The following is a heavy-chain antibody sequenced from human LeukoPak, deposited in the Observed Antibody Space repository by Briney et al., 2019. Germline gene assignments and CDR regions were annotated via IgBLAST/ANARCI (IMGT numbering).Heavy chain of an antibody. CDR2: ISGSGGST. Sequence: GGSLRLSCAASGFTFSSYGMSWVRQAPGKGLEWVSAISGSGGSTYYADSVKGRFTISRDNAKNSLYLQMNSLRAEDTAVYYCARVAYDSSGPGAFDIWGQGTMVTVSS. J-gene: IGHJ3*02. CDR3: ARVAYDSSGPGAFDI. V-gene: IGHV3-23*01. CDR1: GFTFSSYG. D-gene: IGHD3-22*01.